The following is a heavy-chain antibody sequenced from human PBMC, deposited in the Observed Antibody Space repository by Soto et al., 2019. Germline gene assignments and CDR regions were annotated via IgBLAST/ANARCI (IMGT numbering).Heavy chain of an antibody. D-gene: IGHD5-12*01. V-gene: IGHV3-53*01. CDR2: IYSGGST. CDR1: GFTVSSNY. Sequence: PGGSLRLSCAASGFTVSSNYMSWVRQAPGKGLEWVSVIYSGGSTYYADSVKGRFTISRDNSKNTLYLQMNSLRAEDTAVYYCARIAVEMATIYFDYWGQGTLVTVSS. CDR3: ARIAVEMATIYFDY. J-gene: IGHJ4*02.